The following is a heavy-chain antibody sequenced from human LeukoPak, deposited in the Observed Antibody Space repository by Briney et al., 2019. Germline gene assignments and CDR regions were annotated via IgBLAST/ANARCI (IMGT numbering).Heavy chain of an antibody. J-gene: IGHJ6*03. Sequence: PETLSLTCTVSGGSISSYYWSWIRQPPGKGLEWIGYIYYSGSTNYNPSLKSRVTISVDTSKNQFSLKLSSVTAADTAMYYCARETSQKGAHYMDVWGKGTTVTISS. D-gene: IGHD3-16*01. CDR3: ARETSQKGAHYMDV. V-gene: IGHV4-59*01. CDR1: GGSISSYY. CDR2: IYYSGST.